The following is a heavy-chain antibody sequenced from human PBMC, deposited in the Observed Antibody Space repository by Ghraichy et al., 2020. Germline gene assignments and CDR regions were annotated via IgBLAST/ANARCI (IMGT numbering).Heavy chain of an antibody. V-gene: IGHV3-30*18. CDR3: AKDRVGATPGKFLQH. Sequence: GESLNISCAASGFTFSTYGMHLVRQAPGKGLEWVAVISYDGSNKYYGDSVKGRFTISRDNSKNTLYLQMNSLRPEDTAVYYCAKDRVGATPGKFLQHWGQGTLVTVSS. J-gene: IGHJ1*01. CDR1: GFTFSTYG. D-gene: IGHD1-26*01. CDR2: ISYDGSNK.